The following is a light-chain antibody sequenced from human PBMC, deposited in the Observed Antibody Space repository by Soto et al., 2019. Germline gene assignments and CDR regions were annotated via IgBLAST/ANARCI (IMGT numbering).Light chain of an antibody. CDR1: QSISSW. Sequence: DIQMTQSPSILSASVGDRVTITCRSCQSISSWLAWYQQKPGKAPKVLIYDASTLESGVPSRFSGSGSGTEFTLTISSLEPDDFATYYCQQYNSFWTFGQGTKVDIK. J-gene: IGKJ1*01. CDR2: DAS. V-gene: IGKV1-5*01. CDR3: QQYNSFWT.